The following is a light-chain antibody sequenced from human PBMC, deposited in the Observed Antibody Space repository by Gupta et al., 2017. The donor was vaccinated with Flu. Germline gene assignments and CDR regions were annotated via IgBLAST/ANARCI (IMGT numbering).Light chain of an antibody. CDR2: DLN. J-gene: IGLJ2*01. Sequence: ALPQPPTASGSLCQSVTISGTGSSSDVGCYNFVSWYQHHPGKAPKLMIYDLNRRPAGVPARFSGSRSGNTASLTVSGLQAEDEADYYCSSYAGTNTLVFGGGTRLTVL. CDR1: SSDVGCYNF. V-gene: IGLV2-8*01. CDR3: SSYAGTNTLV.